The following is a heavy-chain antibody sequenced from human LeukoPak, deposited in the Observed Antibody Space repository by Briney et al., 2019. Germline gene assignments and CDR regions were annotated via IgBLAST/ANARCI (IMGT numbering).Heavy chain of an antibody. CDR2: IDIDGTGT. CDR3: GTVFDH. Sequence: PGGSLRLSCAASGFTFRDAWMTWVRQAPGKGLVWVSRIDIDGTGTSYADSVKGRFTISRDNAKNTVSLQMNSLKAEDTAVYYCGTVFDHWGPGILVTVSS. CDR1: GFTFRDAW. J-gene: IGHJ4*02. V-gene: IGHV3-74*01.